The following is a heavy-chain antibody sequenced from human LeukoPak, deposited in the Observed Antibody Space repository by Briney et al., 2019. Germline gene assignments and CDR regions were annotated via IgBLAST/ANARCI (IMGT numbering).Heavy chain of an antibody. CDR1: GGSISIYY. J-gene: IGHJ6*02. CDR2: IYYSGST. D-gene: IGHD4-11*01. CDR3: ARKAAYSNYVSYYYYGMDV. Sequence: PSETLSLTCTVSGGSISIYYWSWIRQPPGKGLEWIGYIYYSGSTNYNPSLKSRVTISVDTSKNQFSLKLSSVTAADTAVYYCARKAAYSNYVSYYYYGMDVWGQGTTVTVSS. V-gene: IGHV4-59*01.